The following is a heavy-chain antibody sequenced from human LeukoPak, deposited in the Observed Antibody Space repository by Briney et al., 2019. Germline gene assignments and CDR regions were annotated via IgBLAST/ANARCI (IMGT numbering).Heavy chain of an antibody. Sequence: PGGPLRLSCAASGFTFSSYAMSWVRQAPGKGLEWVSAISGSGGSTYYADSVKGRFTISRDNSKNTLYLQMNSLRAEDTAVYYCAKAVLLYNWFDPWGQGTLVTVSS. D-gene: IGHD2-15*01. CDR2: ISGSGGST. J-gene: IGHJ5*02. V-gene: IGHV3-23*01. CDR1: GFTFSSYA. CDR3: AKAVLLYNWFDP.